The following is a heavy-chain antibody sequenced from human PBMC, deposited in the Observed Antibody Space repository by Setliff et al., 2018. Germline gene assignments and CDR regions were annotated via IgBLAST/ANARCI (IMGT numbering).Heavy chain of an antibody. CDR3: VRARTTKYDFCSGLNAFDI. D-gene: IGHD3-3*01. Sequence: GGSLRLSCAAAGFTFSDYNINWVRQAPGKGLEWVANIKQDGSDKYYVDSVKGRFTISRDNAKNSLSLQMTSLRAEDTAVYYCVRARTTKYDFCSGLNAFDIWGQGTMVTVSS. V-gene: IGHV3-7*03. J-gene: IGHJ3*02. CDR1: GFTFSDYN. CDR2: IKQDGSDK.